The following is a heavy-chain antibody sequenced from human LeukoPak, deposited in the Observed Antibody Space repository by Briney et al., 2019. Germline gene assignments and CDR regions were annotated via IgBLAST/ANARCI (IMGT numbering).Heavy chain of an antibody. V-gene: IGHV4-31*03. Sequence: SETLTLTCTVSGGPMRRCGYYWSWIRQHPGKGLEWIGYIYYSGSTYYNPSLKSRVTISVDTSKKQFSLKLRSVTAADPAVYYCTKGIEAEDAVRPGYWGQGTLVTVSS. J-gene: IGHJ4*02. CDR3: TKGIEAEDAVRPGY. CDR1: GGPMRRCGYY. CDR2: IYYSGST. D-gene: IGHD2-15*01.